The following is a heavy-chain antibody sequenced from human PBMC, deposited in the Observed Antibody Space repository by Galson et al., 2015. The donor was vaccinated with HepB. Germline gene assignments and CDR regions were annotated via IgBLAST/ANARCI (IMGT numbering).Heavy chain of an antibody. J-gene: IGHJ6*02. CDR2: IVVGSGNT. Sequence: SVKVSCKASGFTFTSSAVQWVRQARGQRLEWIGWIVVGSGNTNYAQKFQERVTITRDMSTSTAYMELSSLRSEDTAVYYCAADVHRDYYYYYGMDVWGQGTTVTVSS. CDR3: AADVHRDYYYYYGMDV. D-gene: IGHD2-21*02. V-gene: IGHV1-58*01. CDR1: GFTFTSSA.